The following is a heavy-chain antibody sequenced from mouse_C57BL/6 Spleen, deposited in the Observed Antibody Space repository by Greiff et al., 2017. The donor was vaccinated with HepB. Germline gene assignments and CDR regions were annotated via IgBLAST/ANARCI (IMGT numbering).Heavy chain of an antibody. D-gene: IGHD2-5*01. J-gene: IGHJ4*01. CDR2: IYPGSGNT. Sequence: VQLQQSGAELVRPGASVKLSCKASGYTFTDYYINWVKQRPGQGLEWIARIYPGSGNTYYNEKFKGKATLTAAKSSSTAYMQLISLTSEESAVYFCATDYSNYVDYAMDYWGQGTSFTVSS. CDR3: ATDYSNYVDYAMDY. CDR1: GYTFTDYY. V-gene: IGHV1-76*01.